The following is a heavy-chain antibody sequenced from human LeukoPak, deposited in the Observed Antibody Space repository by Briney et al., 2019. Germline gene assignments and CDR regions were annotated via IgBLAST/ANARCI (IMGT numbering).Heavy chain of an antibody. V-gene: IGHV3-74*01. D-gene: IGHD2-2*01. Sequence: GGSLRLSCAASGFTFSSYWMHWVRQAPGKGLVWVSRINSDGSSTSYADSVKGRFTISRDNAKNTLYLQMNSLRAEDTAVYYCARFSRCSSTSCYDIGWGFDYWAREPWSPSPQ. CDR3: ARFSRCSSTSCYDIGWGFDY. CDR2: INSDGSST. CDR1: GFTFSSYW. J-gene: IGHJ4*02.